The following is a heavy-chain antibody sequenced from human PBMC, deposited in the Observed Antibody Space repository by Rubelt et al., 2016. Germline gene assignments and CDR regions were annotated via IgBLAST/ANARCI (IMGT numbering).Heavy chain of an antibody. J-gene: IGHJ4*02. CDR3: ARGLLGYSYGNFDY. V-gene: IGHV3-64*01. CDR1: GFSFSTYA. D-gene: IGHD5-18*01. Sequence: DVQLVQSGGGLVQPGGSLRLSCAASGFSFSTYAMHWVRQAPGKGLEYVSAISTDGSGTYYANSVKGRFIISRDNFNNMLYLQMGSLRAEDMAVYYCARGLLGYSYGNFDYWGQGTLVTVSS. CDR2: ISTDGSGT.